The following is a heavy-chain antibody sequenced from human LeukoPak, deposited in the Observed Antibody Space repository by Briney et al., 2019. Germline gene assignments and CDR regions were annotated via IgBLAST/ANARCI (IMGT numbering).Heavy chain of an antibody. Sequence: GGSLRLSCAASGFTFDDYAMHWVRQAPGKGLEWVSGISWNSGSIGYADSVKGRFTISRDNAKNSLYLQMNSLGAEDTALYYCAKAGCSSTSCYLGYWGQGTLVTVSS. D-gene: IGHD2-2*01. CDR2: ISWNSGSI. CDR1: GFTFDDYA. V-gene: IGHV3-9*01. CDR3: AKAGCSSTSCYLGY. J-gene: IGHJ4*02.